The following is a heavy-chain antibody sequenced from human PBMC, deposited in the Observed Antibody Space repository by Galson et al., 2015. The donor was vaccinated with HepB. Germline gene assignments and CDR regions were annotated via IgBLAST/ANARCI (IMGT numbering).Heavy chain of an antibody. CDR3: AKGSGHDLAPGYYYYMDV. CDR1: GFTFGSYG. D-gene: IGHD5-12*01. J-gene: IGHJ6*03. Sequence: SLRLSCAASGFTFGSYGMHWVRQAPGKGLEWVAVISYAGSNKYYADSVKGRFTISRDNSKNTLYLQMDSLRADDTAVYYCAKGSGHDLAPGYYYYMDVWGKGTTVTVSS. CDR2: ISYAGSNK. V-gene: IGHV3-30*18.